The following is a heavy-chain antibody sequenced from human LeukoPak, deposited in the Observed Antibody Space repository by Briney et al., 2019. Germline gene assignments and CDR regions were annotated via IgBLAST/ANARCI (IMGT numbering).Heavy chain of an antibody. CDR2: ISSSSSYI. D-gene: IGHD5-18*01. V-gene: IGHV3-21*01. CDR3: ARDSAAFRRQLRTFDY. J-gene: IGHJ4*02. CDR1: GFTFSSYS. Sequence: GGSLRLSCAASGFTFSSYSTNWVRQAPGKGREWVSSISSSSSYIYYADSVKGRFTSSRDNAKNSLYLQMNSLRAEDTAVCYCARDSAAFRRQLRTFDYWGQGTLVTVSS.